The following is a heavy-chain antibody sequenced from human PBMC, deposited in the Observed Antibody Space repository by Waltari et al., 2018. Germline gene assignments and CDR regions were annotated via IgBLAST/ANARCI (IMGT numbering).Heavy chain of an antibody. Sequence: QVQLVESGGGVVQPGGSLRLTCAASGFTFSSYGKQWATQGPGKGLEWVAFIRYDGSNKYYADSVKGRFTISRDNSKNTLYLQMNSLRAEDTAVYYCAKTMGSGYVPLGYWGQGTLVTVSS. V-gene: IGHV3-30*02. CDR2: IRYDGSNK. D-gene: IGHD5-12*01. J-gene: IGHJ4*02. CDR1: GFTFSSYG. CDR3: AKTMGSGYVPLGY.